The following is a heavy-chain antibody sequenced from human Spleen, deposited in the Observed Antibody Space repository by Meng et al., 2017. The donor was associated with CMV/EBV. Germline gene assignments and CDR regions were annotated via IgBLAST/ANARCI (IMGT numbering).Heavy chain of an antibody. D-gene: IGHD6-19*01. V-gene: IGHV3-66*01. CDR1: GYTVSNNY. CDR3: VRDPVAAIEKNAFDI. J-gene: IGHJ3*02. Sequence: GESLKISCAASGYTVSNNYMSWVRQAPGKGLEWVSGIYTGGYTYYADSVKGRFTISRDNSNNTMYLQMNSLRGEDTAVYYCVRDPVAAIEKNAFDIWGQGTMVTVSS. CDR2: IYTGGYT.